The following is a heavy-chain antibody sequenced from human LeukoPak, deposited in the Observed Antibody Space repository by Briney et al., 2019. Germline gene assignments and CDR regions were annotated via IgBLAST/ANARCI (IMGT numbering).Heavy chain of an antibody. D-gene: IGHD6-19*01. Sequence: GGSLRLSPAVSGLTFSTYAMSWVRQAPGRRLEGVSSISGNGATTYSADSVKGWFTISRDNSKKSAFLQMNSLRAEDTAIYYAVANMYNYMDVCGKGTTVTASS. CDR2: ISGNGATT. V-gene: IGHV3-23*01. CDR1: GLTFSTYA. J-gene: IGHJ6*03. CDR3: VANMYNYMDV.